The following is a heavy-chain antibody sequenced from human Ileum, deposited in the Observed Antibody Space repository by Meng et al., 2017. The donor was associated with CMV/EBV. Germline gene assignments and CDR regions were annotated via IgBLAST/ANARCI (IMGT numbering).Heavy chain of an antibody. V-gene: IGHV3-33*03. J-gene: IGHJ6*02. CDR3: AKDRHSGSYGGMDV. CDR2: IWYDGSHK. D-gene: IGHD1-26*01. CDR1: GFTFSIYG. Sequence: GGSLRLSCAASGFTFSIYGMHWVRQAPGKGLEWVAFIWYDGSHKYYADSVKGRFTISRDNSKNTLDLQMNSLRAEDTAVYYCAKDRHSGSYGGMDVWGQGTTVTGAS.